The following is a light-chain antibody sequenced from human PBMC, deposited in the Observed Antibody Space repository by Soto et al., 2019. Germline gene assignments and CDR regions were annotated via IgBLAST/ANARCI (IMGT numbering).Light chain of an antibody. V-gene: IGKV1-8*01. Sequence: AIRMTQSPSSFSASTGDRVTITCRASQGISSYLAWYQQKPGKAPKLLIYAASTLQSGVPSRFSGSGSGTDFTLTLSCLQSEDFATYYWQQYYSYPLAFGQGTKVEIK. J-gene: IGKJ1*01. CDR3: QQYYSYPLA. CDR1: QGISSY. CDR2: AAS.